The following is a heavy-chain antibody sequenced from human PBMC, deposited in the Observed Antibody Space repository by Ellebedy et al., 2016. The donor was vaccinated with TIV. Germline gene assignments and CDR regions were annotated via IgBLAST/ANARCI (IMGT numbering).Heavy chain of an antibody. CDR3: ARAGAIGTVDY. Sequence: PGGSLRLSCATSGFTFSIYWMSWVRQTPGKGLEWVANINQDGSQTYYVDSMEGRFTISRDNAGNSLYLQMNTLRAEDTAVYYCARAGAIGTVDYWGQGTLVTVSS. V-gene: IGHV3-7*01. J-gene: IGHJ4*02. CDR1: GFTFSIYW. CDR2: INQDGSQT. D-gene: IGHD1-1*01.